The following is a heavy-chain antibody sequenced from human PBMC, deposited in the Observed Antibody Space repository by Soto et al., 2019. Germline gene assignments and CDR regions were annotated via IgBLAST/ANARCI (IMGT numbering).Heavy chain of an antibody. CDR3: ARGPYSSNFDY. V-gene: IGHV4-34*01. Sequence: QVQLQQWGAGLLKPSETLSLTCAVYGGSFSGYYWSWIRQSPGKGLEWIGEINHSGSTNYNPSLKSRVTISVDTSKNQFSLRLRSVTAADTAVYYCARGPYSSNFDYWGQGTLVTVSS. CDR1: GGSFSGYY. CDR2: INHSGST. J-gene: IGHJ4*02. D-gene: IGHD6-13*01.